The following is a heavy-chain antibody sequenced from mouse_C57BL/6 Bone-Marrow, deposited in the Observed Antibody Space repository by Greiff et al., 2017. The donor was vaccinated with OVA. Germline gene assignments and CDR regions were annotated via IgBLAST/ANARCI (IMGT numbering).Heavy chain of an antibody. CDR2: IDPEDGET. J-gene: IGHJ1*03. V-gene: IGHV14-2*01. D-gene: IGHD4-1*01. CDR1: GFNIKDYY. Sequence: VQLQQSGAELVKPGASVKLSCTASGFNIKDYYMHWVKQRTEQGLEWIGRIDPEDGETKYAAKFQGKATITADTSSNTAYLQLSSLTSEDSAVYYCARGTLPGPNRYFDVWGTGTTVTVSS. CDR3: ARGTLPGPNRYFDV.